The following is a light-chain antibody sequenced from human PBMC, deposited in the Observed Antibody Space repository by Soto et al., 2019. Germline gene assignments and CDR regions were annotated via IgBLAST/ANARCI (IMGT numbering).Light chain of an antibody. CDR2: VAS. V-gene: IGKV1-39*01. Sequence: DIPMTQSPSSLSASVGDRVTVTCRASQSIDTYVNWYQQRPGQAPKLLIYVASTLQSGVPSRFSGSGSGTHFTLTISSLQPEDFATYYCQQNQDIPPTFGQGTRVERK. CDR1: QSIDTY. CDR3: QQNQDIPPT. J-gene: IGKJ1*01.